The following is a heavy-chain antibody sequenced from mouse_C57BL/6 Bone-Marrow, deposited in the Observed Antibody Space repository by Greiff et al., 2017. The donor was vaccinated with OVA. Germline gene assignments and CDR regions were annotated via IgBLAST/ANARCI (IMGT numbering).Heavy chain of an antibody. Sequence: LQQSGPELVKPGASVKISCKASGYAFSSSWMNWVKQRPGKGLEWIGRIYPGDGDTNYNGKFKGKATLTADKSSSTAYLQRSSLTSEDSAVYFCARKRLGRAMDYWGQGTSVTVSS. CDR1: GYAFSSSW. CDR3: ARKRLGRAMDY. J-gene: IGHJ4*01. CDR2: IYPGDGDT. D-gene: IGHD4-1*01. V-gene: IGHV1-82*01.